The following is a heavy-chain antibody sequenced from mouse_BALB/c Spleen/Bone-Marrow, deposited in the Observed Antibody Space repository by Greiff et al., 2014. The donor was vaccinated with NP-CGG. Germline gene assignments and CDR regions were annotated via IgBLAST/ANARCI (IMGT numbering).Heavy chain of an antibody. Sequence: QVQLQQSGAELVRPGASVKLSCKASGYTFTSYWMNWVKQRPEQGLEWIGRIYPYDSDTYYNQKFKDKAILTVDKSSSTAYMQLSSLTSEDSAVDYYARGLHGAMDYWGQGTSVTVSS. CDR3: ARGLHGAMDY. CDR1: GYTFTSYW. D-gene: IGHD1-2*01. CDR2: IYPYDSDT. V-gene: IGHV1-74*01. J-gene: IGHJ4*01.